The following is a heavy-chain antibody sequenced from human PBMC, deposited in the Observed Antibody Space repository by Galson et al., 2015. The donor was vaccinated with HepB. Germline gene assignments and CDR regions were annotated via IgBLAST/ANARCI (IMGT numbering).Heavy chain of an antibody. J-gene: IGHJ6*02. V-gene: IGHV1-69*13. CDR1: GGTFSSYA. Sequence: SVKVSCKASGGTFSSYAISWVRQAPGQGLEWMGGIIPIFGTANYAQKFQGRVTITADESTSTAYMELSSLRSEDTAVYYCAIATIGTDFWSGSVYYGMDVWGQGTTGTVSS. CDR3: AIATIGTDFWSGSVYYGMDV. CDR2: IIPIFGTA. D-gene: IGHD3-3*01.